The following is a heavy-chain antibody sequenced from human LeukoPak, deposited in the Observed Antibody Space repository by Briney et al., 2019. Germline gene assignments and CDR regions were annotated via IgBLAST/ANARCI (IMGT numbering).Heavy chain of an antibody. V-gene: IGHV4-4*07. Sequence: SETLSLTCSVSGGSISGYYWSWFRQPAGKGLEWIGRIYTSGSTNYNPSLKSRVNMSVDTSKNQFSLKLSYVTAADTAVYYCARSSRGLALEFDYWGQGTLVTVSS. D-gene: IGHD1-1*01. CDR2: IYTSGST. CDR1: GGSISGYY. CDR3: ARSSRGLALEFDY. J-gene: IGHJ4*02.